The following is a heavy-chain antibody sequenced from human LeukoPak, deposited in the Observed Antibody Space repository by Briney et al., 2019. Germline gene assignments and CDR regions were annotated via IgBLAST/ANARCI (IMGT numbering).Heavy chain of an antibody. CDR1: GYTFTGYY. Sequence: ASVKVSCKASGYTFTGYYMHWVRRAPGQGLEWMGWINPNSGGTNYAQKFQGRVTMTRDTSISTAYMELSRLRSDDTAVYYCARVLNHYYDSSGYSRKTIPFDYWGQGTLVTVSS. CDR2: INPNSGGT. D-gene: IGHD3-22*01. J-gene: IGHJ4*02. V-gene: IGHV1-2*02. CDR3: ARVLNHYYDSSGYSRKTIPFDY.